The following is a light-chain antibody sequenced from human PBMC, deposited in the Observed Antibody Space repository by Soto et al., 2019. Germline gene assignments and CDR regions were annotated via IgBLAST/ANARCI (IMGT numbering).Light chain of an antibody. CDR1: QSLVYSDGNTY. J-gene: IGKJ4*01. CDR3: MQGRYWLT. V-gene: IGKV2-30*01. Sequence: DVVMTKSPLSLPVTLGQPASISCRSSQSLVYSDGNTYLHWFQQRPGQSPRRLIYKVSNRDSGVPDRFSGSGSGTDFTLKISRVEAEDVGVYYCMQGRYWLTFGGGTKVDIK. CDR2: KVS.